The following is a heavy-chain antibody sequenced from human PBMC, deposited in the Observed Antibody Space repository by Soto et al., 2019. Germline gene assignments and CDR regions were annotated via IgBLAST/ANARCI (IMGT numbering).Heavy chain of an antibody. Sequence: QITLKEAGPTLVKPTQTLTLTCTFSGFSLNTRAVGVGWIRQPPGKALEWLALINWNDDKRYSPSLKDRLTITKYTSKSHVVLTMTNSDSVDTATYYCAHRYELGGCDILGQGTTVAFSS. V-gene: IGHV2-5*01. D-gene: IGHD1-26*01. J-gene: IGHJ3*02. CDR3: AHRYELGGCDI. CDR2: INWNDDK. CDR1: GFSLNTRAVG.